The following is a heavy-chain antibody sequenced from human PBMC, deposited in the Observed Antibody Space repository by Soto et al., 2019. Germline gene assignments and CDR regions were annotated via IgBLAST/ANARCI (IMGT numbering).Heavy chain of an antibody. V-gene: IGHV3-7*01. CDR3: ARAGGSSWYWFDP. CDR1: GFTFSSYW. D-gene: IGHD6-13*01. Sequence: GGSLRLSCAASGFTFSSYWMSWVRQAPGKGLEWVANIKQDGSEKYYVDSVKGRFTISRDNAKNSLYLQMNSLRAEDTAVYYCARAGGSSWYWFDPWGQGTLVTVSS. CDR2: IKQDGSEK. J-gene: IGHJ5*02.